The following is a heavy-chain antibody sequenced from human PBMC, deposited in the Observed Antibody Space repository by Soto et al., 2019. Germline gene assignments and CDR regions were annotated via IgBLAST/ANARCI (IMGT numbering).Heavy chain of an antibody. J-gene: IGHJ4*01. CDR3: AREETGTFDC. CDR1: GSTFSSYA. V-gene: IGHV3-33*01. D-gene: IGHD1-1*01. CDR2: IWYDGSNE. Sequence: QVQLVESGGGVVQPGRSLRLSCAVSGSTFSSYAMHWVRQAPGKGLEWVAVIWYDGSNEDYADSVKGRFTISRDNSKNTLFMQMNSLRVEDTDVYYCAREETGTFDCWGHGTLVTVSS.